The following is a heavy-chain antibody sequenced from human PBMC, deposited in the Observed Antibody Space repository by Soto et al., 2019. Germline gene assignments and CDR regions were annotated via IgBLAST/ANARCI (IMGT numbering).Heavy chain of an antibody. Sequence: QVTLKESGPVLVNPTETLTLTCTVSGFSLRNTRMGVSWIRQSPGKALEWLAHIFSNDAKSYSPSLKSRLAISRDTSKSQVVLTMTNVAPVDTATYYCARSLYVDYVHRYFDLWGRGTLVTVSS. J-gene: IGHJ2*01. V-gene: IGHV2-26*01. CDR3: ARSLYVDYVHRYFDL. D-gene: IGHD4-17*01. CDR2: IFSNDAK. CDR1: GFSLRNTRMG.